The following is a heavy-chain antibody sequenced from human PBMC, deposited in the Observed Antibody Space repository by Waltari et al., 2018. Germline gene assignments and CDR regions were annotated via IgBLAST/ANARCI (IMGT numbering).Heavy chain of an antibody. CDR3: AREWGDSNWDEGKYFDF. Sequence: QVQLVQSGAEVKKPGSSVKVSCRVSGGTFRNYGMSWVRQAPGQGLGWRGGLIPIFGTGNYAQKFQGRVTITADESTRTVFMELSGLRSDDTAVYYCAREWGDSNWDEGKYFDFWGQGTLVTVSS. D-gene: IGHD1-1*01. CDR2: LIPIFGTG. CDR1: GGTFRNYG. J-gene: IGHJ4*02. V-gene: IGHV1-69*01.